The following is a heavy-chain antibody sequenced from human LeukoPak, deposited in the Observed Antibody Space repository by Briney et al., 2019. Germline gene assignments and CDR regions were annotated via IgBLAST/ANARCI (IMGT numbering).Heavy chain of an antibody. CDR1: GFTFDDYW. J-gene: IGHJ4*02. CDR2: IKQDRSEK. Sequence: PGGSLRLSCGASGFTFDDYWMSWVRQAPGKGLELVANIKQDRSEKYYVDSVKGRFTISRDNAKNSLYLQMNSLRAEDTAVYYCARLREIPVFGVVTKSTSYFDYWGQGTLVAVSS. V-gene: IGHV3-7*01. CDR3: ARLREIPVFGVVTKSTSYFDY. D-gene: IGHD3-3*01.